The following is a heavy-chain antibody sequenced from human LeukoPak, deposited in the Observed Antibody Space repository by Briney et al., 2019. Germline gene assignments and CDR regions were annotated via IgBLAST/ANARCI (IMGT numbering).Heavy chain of an antibody. J-gene: IGHJ5*01. CDR2: ISSSSSYI. V-gene: IGHV3-21*01. CDR1: GFTFSSYS. Sequence: GGSLRLSCAASGFTFSSYSMNWVRQAPGKGLEWVSSISSSSSYIYYADSVKGRFTISRDNAKNSLYLQMNSLRAEDTAVYYCAKDAVRGSGRINWFDSWGQGTLVTVS. CDR3: AKDAVRGSGRINWFDS. D-gene: IGHD3-10*01.